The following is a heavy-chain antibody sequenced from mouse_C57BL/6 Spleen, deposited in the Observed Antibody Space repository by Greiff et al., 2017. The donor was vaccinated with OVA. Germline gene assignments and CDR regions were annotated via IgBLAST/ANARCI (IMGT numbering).Heavy chain of an antibody. CDR2: IDPSDSET. Sequence: QVQLQQPGAELVRPGSSVKLSCKASGYTFTSYWMHWVKQRPIQGLEWIGNIDPSDSETHSNQKFKDKATLTVDKSFSTAYMQLSSLTSEDSAVYYCASNYGSSGYAMDYWGQGTSVTVSS. J-gene: IGHJ4*01. CDR3: ASNYGSSGYAMDY. D-gene: IGHD1-1*01. CDR1: GYTFTSYW. V-gene: IGHV1-52*01.